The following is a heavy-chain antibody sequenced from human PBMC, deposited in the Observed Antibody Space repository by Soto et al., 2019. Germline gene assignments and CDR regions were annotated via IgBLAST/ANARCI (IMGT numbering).Heavy chain of an antibody. CDR2: IYPGDSDT. D-gene: IGHD1-26*01. Sequence: GASLKISCKGSGYSFTSNWIGWVRQMPGKGLEWMGIIYPGDSDTRYSPSFQGQVTISADKSISTAFLQWSSLKAADTAMYYCARRQNNGNTRAFDYWGQGTLGTVAS. CDR3: ARRQNNGNTRAFDY. J-gene: IGHJ4*02. CDR1: GYSFTSNW. V-gene: IGHV5-51*01.